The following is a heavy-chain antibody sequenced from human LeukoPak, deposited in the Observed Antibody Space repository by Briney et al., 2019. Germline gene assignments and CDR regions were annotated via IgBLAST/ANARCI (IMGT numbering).Heavy chain of an antibody. J-gene: IGHJ6*02. CDR2: IYYSGTT. CDR1: GGSIRISDHY. V-gene: IGHV4-39*07. CDR3: ARDSAVYYGSGSSYGMDV. D-gene: IGHD3-10*01. Sequence: SETLSLTCSVSGGSIRISDHYWGWIRQPPGKGLEWIGSIYYSGTTYFNPALKSRVTISVDTSKNQFSLKLTSVTAADTAVYYCARDSAVYYGSGSSYGMDVWGQGTTVTVSS.